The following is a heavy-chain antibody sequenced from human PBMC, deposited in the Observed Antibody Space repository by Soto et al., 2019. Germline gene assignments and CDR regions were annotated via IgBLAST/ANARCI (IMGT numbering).Heavy chain of an antibody. J-gene: IGHJ6*02. V-gene: IGHV3-48*03. CDR1: GFTFSSYE. CDR3: AGYRRIFGVVIMLMDV. D-gene: IGHD3-3*01. CDR2: ISSSGSTI. Sequence: SGGSLSLSCAASGFTFSSYEMNWVRQAPVKGLEWVSYISSSGSTIYYADSVKGRFTISRDNAKNSLYLQMNSLRAEDTAVYYCAGYRRIFGVVIMLMDVWGQGTTVTVSS.